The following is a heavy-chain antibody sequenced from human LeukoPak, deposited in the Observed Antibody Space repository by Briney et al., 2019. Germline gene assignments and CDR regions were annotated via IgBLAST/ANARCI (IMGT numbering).Heavy chain of an antibody. D-gene: IGHD3-22*01. CDR3: TRVTYYYDNSGYFHFDS. Sequence: PGGSLRLSCTTSEFTFGDYAMSWVRQAPGKGLEWVSFIRRKAHGGTTEYAASVKGRFSSSRDDSKSIAYLQMNSLKTEDTAVYFCTRVTYYYDNSGYFHFDSWGQGSLVTVSS. V-gene: IGHV3-49*04. CDR2: IRRKAHGGTT. J-gene: IGHJ4*02. CDR1: EFTFGDYA.